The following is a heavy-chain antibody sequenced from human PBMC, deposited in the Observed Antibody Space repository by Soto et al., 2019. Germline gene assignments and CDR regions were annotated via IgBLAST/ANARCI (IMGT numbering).Heavy chain of an antibody. V-gene: IGHV1-18*04. CDR1: CYTFTSDG. D-gene: IGHD3-22*01. CDR3: ARVLPYYYDSSGYLDY. CDR2: ISAYNGNT. J-gene: IGHJ4*02. Sequence: SAKVSCKASCYTFTSDGISWVRQAPGQGLEWMGWISAYNGNTNYAQKLQGRVTMTTDTSTSTAYMELRSLRSDDTAVYYCARVLPYYYDSSGYLDYWGQGTLVTVYS.